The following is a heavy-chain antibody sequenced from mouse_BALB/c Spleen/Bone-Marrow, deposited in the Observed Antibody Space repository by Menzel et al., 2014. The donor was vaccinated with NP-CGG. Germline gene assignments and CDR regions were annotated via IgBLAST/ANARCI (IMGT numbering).Heavy chain of an antibody. J-gene: IGHJ2*01. D-gene: IGHD1-1*01. Sequence: QVQLQQSGAELVRPGSSAKISCKASGCVFSTYWMNWVKRRPGQGLEWIGQIYPGDGDTNYNGKFKGTATLTADKSSSTAYMQLSSLTSEDSAVYFCARSGYGSSYDYWGQGTTLTVSS. CDR2: IYPGDGDT. V-gene: IGHV1-80*01. CDR1: GCVFSTYW. CDR3: ARSGYGSSYDY.